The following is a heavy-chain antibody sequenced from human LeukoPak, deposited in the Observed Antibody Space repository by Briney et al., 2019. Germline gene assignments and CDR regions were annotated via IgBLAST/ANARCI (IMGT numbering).Heavy chain of an antibody. Sequence: SQTLSLTCTVSGGSISSGDYYWSWIRQPPGKGLEWIGYIYYSGSTYYNPSLKSRVTISVDTSKNQFSLKLSSVTAADTAVYYCARDTMVRGIWIGIGLDYWGQGTLVTISS. D-gene: IGHD3-10*01. CDR2: IYYSGST. J-gene: IGHJ4*02. V-gene: IGHV4-30-4*08. CDR3: ARDTMVRGIWIGIGLDY. CDR1: GGSISSGDYY.